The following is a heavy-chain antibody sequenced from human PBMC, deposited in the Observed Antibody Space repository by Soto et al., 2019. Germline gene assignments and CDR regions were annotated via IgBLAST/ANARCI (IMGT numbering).Heavy chain of an antibody. J-gene: IGHJ1*01. Sequence: EVQLVESGGGLVQPGGSLRLSCVASGFTFSSYWMHWVRQARGKGLVWVSSISNDGSSTSYADPVKGRFTISRDNAKNTLYLQINSLRAEDTAVYYCARLPTKSPQNWGQGTLVIVSP. D-gene: IGHD2-8*01. CDR3: ARLPTKSPQN. CDR1: GFTFSSYW. V-gene: IGHV3-74*01. CDR2: ISNDGSST.